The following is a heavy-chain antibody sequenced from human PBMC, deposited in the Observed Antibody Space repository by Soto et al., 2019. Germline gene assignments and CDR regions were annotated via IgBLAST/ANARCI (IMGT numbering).Heavy chain of an antibody. CDR2: FDPEDGET. CDR1: GHTLTELS. D-gene: IGHD1-1*01. V-gene: IGHV1-24*01. Sequence: QVQLVQSGAEVKKPGASVKVSCKVSGHTLTELSMHWVRLAPGKGLEWMGGFDPEDGETISAQQFQGRVTMTEDTSTDSTYLKLSSLRSEDTAVYYCAAGGTRWLHSPFDYWGQGTLVTISS. J-gene: IGHJ4*02. CDR3: AAGGTRWLHSPFDY.